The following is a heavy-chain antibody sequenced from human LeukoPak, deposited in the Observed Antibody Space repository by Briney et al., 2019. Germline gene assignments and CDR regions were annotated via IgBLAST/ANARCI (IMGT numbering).Heavy chain of an antibody. CDR1: GGSFSGYY. Sequence: SETLSLTCAVYGGSFSGYYWSWIRQPPGKGLEWTGEINHSGSTNYNPSLKSRVTISVDTSKNQFSLKLSSVTAADTAVYYCARGPGVYSSGFPPFDYWGQGTLATVSS. CDR3: ARGPGVYSSGFPPFDY. D-gene: IGHD6-19*01. CDR2: INHSGST. J-gene: IGHJ4*02. V-gene: IGHV4-34*01.